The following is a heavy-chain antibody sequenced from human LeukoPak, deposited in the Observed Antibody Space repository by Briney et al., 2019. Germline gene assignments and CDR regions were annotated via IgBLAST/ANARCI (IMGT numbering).Heavy chain of an antibody. V-gene: IGHV1-18*01. CDR3: AREERVGATDYYYYGMDV. Sequence: ASVKVSCKASGGTFSSYAISWVRQAPGQGLEWMGWISAYNGNTNYAQKLQGRVTMTTDTSTSTAYMELRSLRSDDTAVYYCAREERVGATDYYYYGMDVWGQGTTVTVSS. CDR1: GGTFSSYA. D-gene: IGHD1-26*01. J-gene: IGHJ6*02. CDR2: ISAYNGNT.